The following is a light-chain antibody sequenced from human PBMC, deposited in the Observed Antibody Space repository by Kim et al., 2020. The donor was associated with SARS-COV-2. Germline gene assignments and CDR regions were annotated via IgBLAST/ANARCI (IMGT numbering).Light chain of an antibody. CDR3: QQYVSSTPAWA. CDR1: QSVTSTY. Sequence: EIVLAQSPGTLFLSPGERATLSCRASQSVTSTYLAWYQQKPGQAPRLLIYGASSRATGIPDRFSGSGSGTDFTLTISRLEPEDFAVYYCQQYVSSTPAWAFGQGTKVDIK. CDR2: GAS. V-gene: IGKV3-20*01. J-gene: IGKJ1*01.